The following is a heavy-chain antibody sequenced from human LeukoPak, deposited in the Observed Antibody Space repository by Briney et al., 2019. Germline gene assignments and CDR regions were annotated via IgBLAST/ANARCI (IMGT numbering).Heavy chain of an antibody. CDR2: INTNTGEP. Sequence: ASVKVSCKASGYTFTSFAMHWVRQAPGHGLEWMGWINTNTGEPTYAQGFTGRFVLSLDTSVTTAYLQISSLKADDTAVYYCARGGYCSGGTCYSSIGVWGVDVWGKGTTVTVSS. V-gene: IGHV7-4-1*02. D-gene: IGHD2-15*01. CDR1: GYTFTSFA. J-gene: IGHJ6*04. CDR3: ARGGYCSGGTCYSSIGVWGVDV.